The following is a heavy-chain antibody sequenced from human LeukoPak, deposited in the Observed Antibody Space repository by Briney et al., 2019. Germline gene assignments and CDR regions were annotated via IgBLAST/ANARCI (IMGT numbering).Heavy chain of an antibody. CDR2: INPSGGST. Sequence: ASVKVSCKASGYTFTSYYMHWVRQAPGQGLEWMGIINPSGGSTSYAQKFQGRVTMTRDTSTSTVYMELSSLRSEDTAVYYCATGPPRDYGSGSFYYYGMDVWGQGTTVTVSS. CDR3: ATGPPRDYGSGSFYYYGMDV. D-gene: IGHD3-10*01. V-gene: IGHV1-46*01. CDR1: GYTFTSYY. J-gene: IGHJ6*02.